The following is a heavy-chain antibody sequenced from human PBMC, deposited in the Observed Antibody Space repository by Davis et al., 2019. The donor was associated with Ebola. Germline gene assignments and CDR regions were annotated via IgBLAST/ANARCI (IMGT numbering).Heavy chain of an antibody. V-gene: IGHV4-61*01. D-gene: IGHD3-22*01. CDR3: ARGIVVITGYYYHGINV. Sequence: SETLSLTCTVSGGSVSSGRHYWSWIRQPPGKGLELIGYIYDSGTIDYNPSLKSRVTISVDTSKNQLSLELRSVTAADTAEYYCARGIVVITGYYYHGINVWGKGTTVTVSS. CDR1: GGSVSSGRHY. CDR2: IYDSGTI. J-gene: IGHJ6*04.